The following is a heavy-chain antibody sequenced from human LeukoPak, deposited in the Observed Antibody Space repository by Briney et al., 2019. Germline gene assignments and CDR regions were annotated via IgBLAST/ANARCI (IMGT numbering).Heavy chain of an antibody. CDR3: ATDRMWYSSSWYYFDY. Sequence: ASVTVSCKVSGYTLTELSMHWVRQAPGKGLEWMGGFYHEDGVTIYAQKFQGRVTMTEDTSTDTAYMELSSLRSEDTAVYYCATDRMWYSSSWYYFDYWGQGTLVTVSS. CDR2: FYHEDGVT. CDR1: GYTLTELS. J-gene: IGHJ4*02. D-gene: IGHD6-13*01. V-gene: IGHV1-24*01.